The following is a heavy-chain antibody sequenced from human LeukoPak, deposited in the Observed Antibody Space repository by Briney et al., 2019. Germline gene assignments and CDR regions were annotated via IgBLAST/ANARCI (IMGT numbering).Heavy chain of an antibody. CDR3: ARNPRYSSSWYDY. V-gene: IGHV1-69*04. D-gene: IGHD6-13*01. J-gene: IGHJ4*02. Sequence: GASVEVSCKASGGTFSSYAISWVRQAPGQGLEWMGRIIPILGIANYAQKFQGRVTITADKSTSTAYMELSSLRSEDTAVYYCARNPRYSSSWYDYWGQGTLVTVSS. CDR2: IIPILGIA. CDR1: GGTFSSYA.